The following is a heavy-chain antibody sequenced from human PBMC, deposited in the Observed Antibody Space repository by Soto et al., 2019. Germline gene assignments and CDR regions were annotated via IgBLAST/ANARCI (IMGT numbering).Heavy chain of an antibody. D-gene: IGHD6-13*01. CDR3: ASDRRRSAAGNPYYYLMDF. J-gene: IGHJ6*02. V-gene: IGHV6-1*01. Sequence: SQTLFLTCEISGACVSSNSAAWKWLRQSPSRGLEWLGRTYYRSKWYNDYAVSVKSRITINPDTSKNQFSLQLNSVTPEDTAVYYCASDRRRSAAGNPYYYLMDFWGEG. CDR2: TYYRSKWYN. CDR1: GACVSSNSAA.